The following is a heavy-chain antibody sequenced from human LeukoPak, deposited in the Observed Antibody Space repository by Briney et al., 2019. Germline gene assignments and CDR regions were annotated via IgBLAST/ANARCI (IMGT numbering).Heavy chain of an antibody. Sequence: SETLSLTCTVSGGSISSYYWSWIRQPPGKGLEWIGYIYYSGSTNYNPSLKSRVTISVDTTKNQFSLKLSSVTAADTAVYYCARDPPHYYGMDVWGQGTTVTVSS. CDR1: GGSISSYY. V-gene: IGHV4-59*01. J-gene: IGHJ6*02. CDR2: IYYSGST. CDR3: ARDPPHYYGMDV.